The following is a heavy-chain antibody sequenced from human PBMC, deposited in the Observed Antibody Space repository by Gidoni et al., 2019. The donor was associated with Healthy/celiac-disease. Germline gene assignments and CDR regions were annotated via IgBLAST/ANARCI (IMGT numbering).Heavy chain of an antibody. CDR2: ISGSGGST. D-gene: IGHD6-13*01. V-gene: IGHV3-23*01. CDR1: GFTFSSYA. CDR3: AKAASSSWFDFDY. J-gene: IGHJ4*02. Sequence: EVQLLESGGGLVQPGGSLRPSCQASGFTFSSYAMRWVRQAPGKGLEWVSAISGSGGSTYYADSVKGRFTISRDNSKNTLYLQMNSLRAEDTAVYYCAKAASSSWFDFDYWGQGTLVTVSS.